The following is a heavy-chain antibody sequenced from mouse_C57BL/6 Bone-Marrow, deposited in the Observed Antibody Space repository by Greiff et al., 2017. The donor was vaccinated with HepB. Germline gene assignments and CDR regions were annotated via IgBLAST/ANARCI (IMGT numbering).Heavy chain of an antibody. Sequence: EVKLVESGGDLVKPGGSLKLSCAASGFTFSSYGMSWVRQTPDKRLPWVATISSGGRYTYYPDSVKGRFTISRDNAKNTLYLQMSSLMSEDTAMYYCARQNDYNPYSYFDVWGTGTTHTVSA. CDR3: ARQNDYNPYSYFDV. V-gene: IGHV5-6*01. J-gene: IGHJ1*03. D-gene: IGHD2-4*01. CDR1: GFTFSSYG. CDR2: ISSGGRYT.